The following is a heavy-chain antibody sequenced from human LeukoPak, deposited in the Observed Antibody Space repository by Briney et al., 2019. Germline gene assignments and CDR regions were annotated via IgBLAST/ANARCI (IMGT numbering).Heavy chain of an antibody. CDR3: ASSHDGSYYYYYYMDV. D-gene: IGHD1-26*01. CDR2: IIPIFGTA. J-gene: IGHJ6*03. Sequence: SVKVSCKASGGTFSSYAISWVRQAPGQGLEWMGGIIPIFGTANYAQKFQGRVTITADKSTSTAYMELSSLRSEDTAVYYCASSHDGSYYYYYYMDVWGKGTTVTVSS. CDR1: GGTFSSYA. V-gene: IGHV1-69*06.